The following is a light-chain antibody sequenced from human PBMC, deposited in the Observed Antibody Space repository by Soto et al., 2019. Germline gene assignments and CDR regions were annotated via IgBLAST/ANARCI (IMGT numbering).Light chain of an antibody. J-gene: IGKJ1*01. Sequence: IVLTQSPATLSLSPGKRATLSCRASQNISSYLIWYQQKPGQAPRLLIYGASSRATGIPDRFSGSGSGTDFTLTISRLEPEDFAVYYCQQFDDSQWTFGQGTKVDIK. CDR1: QNISSY. V-gene: IGKV3-20*01. CDR2: GAS. CDR3: QQFDDSQWT.